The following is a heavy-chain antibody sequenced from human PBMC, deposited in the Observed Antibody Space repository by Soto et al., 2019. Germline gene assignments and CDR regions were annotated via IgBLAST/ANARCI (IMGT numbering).Heavy chain of an antibody. CDR1: GYTFTSYG. CDR2: ISAYNGNT. Sequence: ASVKVCCKESGYTFTSYGSSWVRQAPGQGLEWMGWISAYNGNTNYAQKLQGRVTMTTDTSTSTAYMELRSLRSDDTAVYYCARDTPLNDFWSGYYPNYYYYYGMDVWGQGTTVTVSS. V-gene: IGHV1-18*01. J-gene: IGHJ6*02. CDR3: ARDTPLNDFWSGYYPNYYYYYGMDV. D-gene: IGHD3-3*01.